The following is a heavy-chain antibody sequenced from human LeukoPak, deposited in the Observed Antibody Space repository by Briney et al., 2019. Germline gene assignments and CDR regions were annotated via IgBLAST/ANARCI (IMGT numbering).Heavy chain of an antibody. J-gene: IGHJ4*02. Sequence: PSQTLSLTCTVSGGSISSGDYYWSWIRQPPGKGLEWIGYIYYSGSTYYNPSLKSRVTISVDTSKNQFSLKLSSVTAADTAVYYCARARGAVAEYYFDYWGQGTLVTVSS. CDR3: ARARGAVAEYYFDY. D-gene: IGHD6-19*01. V-gene: IGHV4-30-4*01. CDR1: GGSISSGDYY. CDR2: IYYSGST.